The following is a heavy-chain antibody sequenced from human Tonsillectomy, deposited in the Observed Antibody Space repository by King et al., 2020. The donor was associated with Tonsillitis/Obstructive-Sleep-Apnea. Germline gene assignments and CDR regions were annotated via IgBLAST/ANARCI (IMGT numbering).Heavy chain of an antibody. J-gene: IGHJ4*02. V-gene: IGHV3-30*18. CDR2: ISYDGSNK. CDR1: GFTFSSYG. D-gene: IGHD6-19*01. Sequence: QVQLVESGGGVVQPGRSLRLSCAASGFTFSSYGMHWVRQAPGKGLEWGAVISYDGSNKYYADSVKGRFTISRDNSKNTLYLQMNSLRAEDTAVYYCAKSPTGYSSGWYLDYWGQGTLVTVSS. CDR3: AKSPTGYSSGWYLDY.